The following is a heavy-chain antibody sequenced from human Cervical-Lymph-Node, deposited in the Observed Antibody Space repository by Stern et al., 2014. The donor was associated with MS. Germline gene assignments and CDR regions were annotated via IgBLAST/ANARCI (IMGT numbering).Heavy chain of an antibody. J-gene: IGHJ3*01. Sequence: QVQLQQSGSGQAKPSQTLSLTCAVSGGSISSGGSSWNWIRQPPGKGLEWIGFIYHSGSTYYNPSLKGRVFISEDTSKNPFVLHLVSVPAADTAVYYCARGGVIYTQDRNGFDVWGQGTMVTVSS. D-gene: IGHD2-21*01. CDR1: GGSISSGGSS. CDR2: IYHSGST. CDR3: ARGGVIYTQDRNGFDV. V-gene: IGHV4-30-2*01.